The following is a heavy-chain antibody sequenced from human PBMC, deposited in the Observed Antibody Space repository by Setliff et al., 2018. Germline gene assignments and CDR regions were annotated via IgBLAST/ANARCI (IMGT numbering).Heavy chain of an antibody. CDR3: ASSHYDSSGYSYYFDY. Sequence: GASVKVSCKASGYTFTSYYMHWVRQAPGQGLEWMGIINPSGGSTSYAQKFQGRVTMTRDTSTSTVYMELSSLRSEDTAVYYCASSHYDSSGYSYYFDYWGQGTLVTVSS. J-gene: IGHJ4*02. V-gene: IGHV1-46*01. CDR1: GYTFTSYY. D-gene: IGHD3-22*01. CDR2: INPSGGST.